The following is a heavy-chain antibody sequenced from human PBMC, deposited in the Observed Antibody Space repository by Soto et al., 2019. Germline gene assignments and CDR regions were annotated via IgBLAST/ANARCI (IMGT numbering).Heavy chain of an antibody. V-gene: IGHV1-2*02. CDR2: INPNSGGT. J-gene: IGHJ4*02. CDR3: ARTSDPGIAVAGFDY. CDR1: GYTFTGYY. Sequence: GASVKVSFKASGYTFTGYYMHWVRQAPGQGLEWMGWINPNSGGTNYAQKFQGRVTMTRDTSISTAYMELSRLRSDDTAVYYCARTSDPGIAVAGFDYWGQGTLVTVSS. D-gene: IGHD6-19*01.